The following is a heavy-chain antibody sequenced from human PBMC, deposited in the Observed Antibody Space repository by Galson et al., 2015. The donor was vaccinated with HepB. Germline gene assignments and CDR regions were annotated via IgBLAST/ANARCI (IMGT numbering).Heavy chain of an antibody. D-gene: IGHD6-13*01. V-gene: IGHV4-31*01. CDR3: ARGYNSSWYFYLDH. CDR2: IYYIGTT. Sequence: TLSLTCTVSGGPIKGDIYYWTWIRQRPGKGLEWIGYIYYIGTTHYNSSPKTPLTMSVDTSKNQFSLRLSSVTAADTAVYYCARGYNSSWYFYLDHWGQGTLVTVSA. CDR1: GGPIKGDIYY. J-gene: IGHJ4*02.